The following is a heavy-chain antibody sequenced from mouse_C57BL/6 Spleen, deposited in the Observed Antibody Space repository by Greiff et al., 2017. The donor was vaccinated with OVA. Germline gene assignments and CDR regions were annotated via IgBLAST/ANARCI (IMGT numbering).Heavy chain of an antibody. CDR2: IYPGDGDT. CDR3: ASLDSSGYRFAY. J-gene: IGHJ3*01. D-gene: IGHD3-2*02. V-gene: IGHV1-82*01. Sequence: VKLVESGPELVKPGASVKISCKASGYAFSSSWMNWVKQRPGKGLEWIGRIYPGDGDTNYNGKFKGKATLTADKSSSTAYMQLSSLTSEDSAVYFCASLDSSGYRFAYWGQGTLVTVSA. CDR1: GYAFSSSW.